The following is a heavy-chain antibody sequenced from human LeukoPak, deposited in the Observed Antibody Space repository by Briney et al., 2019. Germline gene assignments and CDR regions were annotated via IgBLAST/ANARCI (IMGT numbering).Heavy chain of an antibody. Sequence: GGSLRLSCAASGFTFSSYAMSWVRQAPGKGLEWVSSISGSGGSTHYTDCVKGRFTISRDNSRNTLYLQMNSLRAEDTAVYYCAKDPTPYYYGSGSYWFYWGQGTLVTVSS. J-gene: IGHJ4*02. V-gene: IGHV3-23*01. D-gene: IGHD3-10*01. CDR2: ISGSGGST. CDR3: AKDPTPYYYGSGSYWFY. CDR1: GFTFSSYA.